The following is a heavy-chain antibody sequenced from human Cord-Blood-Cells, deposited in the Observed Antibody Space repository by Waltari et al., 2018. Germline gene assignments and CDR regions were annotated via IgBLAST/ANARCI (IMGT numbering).Heavy chain of an antibody. J-gene: IGHJ4*02. CDR1: GCSLRSGDYY. CDR3: AREDGSRSFDY. Sequence: QVQLQESGPGLVKPSQTLSLTCTVSGCSLRSGDYYWSWIRQPPGKGLEWIGYIYYSGSTYYNPSLKSRVTRSVDTSKNQFSLKLSSVTAADTAVYYCAREDGSRSFDYWGQGTLVTVSS. V-gene: IGHV4-30-4*01. D-gene: IGHD6-13*01. CDR2: IYYSGST.